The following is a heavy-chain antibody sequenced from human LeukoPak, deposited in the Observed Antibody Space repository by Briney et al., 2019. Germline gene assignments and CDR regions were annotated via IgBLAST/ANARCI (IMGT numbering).Heavy chain of an antibody. Sequence: PGGSLRLSCAASGFTFSSYAMSWVRQAPGKGLEWVSAISGSGLTTYYADSVKGRFTISKDNSKNTLYLQMNSLGAEDTAVYYCAKDLASHYYGSGSYSFYYMDVWGKGTTVTVSS. CDR1: GFTFSSYA. CDR2: ISGSGLTT. CDR3: AKDLASHYYGSGSYSFYYMDV. J-gene: IGHJ6*03. D-gene: IGHD3-10*01. V-gene: IGHV3-23*01.